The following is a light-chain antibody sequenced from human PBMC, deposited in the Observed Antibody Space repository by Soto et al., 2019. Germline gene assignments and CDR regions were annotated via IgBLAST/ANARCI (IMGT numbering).Light chain of an antibody. Sequence: DIQMTQSPSSLSASVGDRVTITCRASLLISNYSAWYQQKPGKIPSLLIYAASTLHAGAPSRFSGSGSGTDFTLTIISLQPEDFAAYYCHKYYSAPRTVSGGTKVYIK. J-gene: IGKJ4*01. V-gene: IGKV1-27*01. CDR3: HKYYSAPRT. CDR2: AAS. CDR1: LLISNY.